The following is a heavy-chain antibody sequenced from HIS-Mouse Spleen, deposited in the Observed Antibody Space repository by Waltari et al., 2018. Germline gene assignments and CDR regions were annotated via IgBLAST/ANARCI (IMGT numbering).Heavy chain of an antibody. J-gene: IGHJ4*02. CDR3: ARHSSGWTGGFDY. CDR2: IYPGDSDT. D-gene: IGHD6-19*01. Sequence: EVQLVQSGAEVQKPGESLKIPCTGYGYSFTSYWSGWVRQLPGKGLEWMGIIYPGDSDTRYSPSFQGQVTISADKSISTAYLQWSSLKASDTAMYYCARHSSGWTGGFDYWGQGTLVTVSS. V-gene: IGHV5-51*01. CDR1: GYSFTSYW.